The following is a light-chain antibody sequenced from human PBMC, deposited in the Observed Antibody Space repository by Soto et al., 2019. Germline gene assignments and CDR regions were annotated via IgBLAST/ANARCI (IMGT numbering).Light chain of an antibody. V-gene: IGLV2-14*01. CDR3: SSYTSSSTLV. J-gene: IGLJ2*01. Sequence: QSVLTQPASVSGSPGQSITISCTGTSSDVGGYNYVSWYQQHPGKAPKLMIYEVSNRPSGVSNRFSGSQSRNTSSLTISGLQAEDEADYYCSSYTSSSTLVFGGGTKLTVL. CDR2: EVS. CDR1: SSDVGGYNY.